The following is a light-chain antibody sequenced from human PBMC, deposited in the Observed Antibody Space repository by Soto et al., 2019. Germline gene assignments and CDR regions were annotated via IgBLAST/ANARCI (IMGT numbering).Light chain of an antibody. CDR3: QQHGSSPPHT. CDR2: GAS. V-gene: IGKV3-20*01. CDR1: QSIRSIY. J-gene: IGKJ2*01. Sequence: EIGLTQSPGTLSLSPGERATLSCRASQSIRSIYLAWYQQTPGQAHRLLIYGASNRATGIPDRFSGSGSGAEVTLTISRLEPEDFSVYYCQQHGSSPPHTFGRGTKLEIK.